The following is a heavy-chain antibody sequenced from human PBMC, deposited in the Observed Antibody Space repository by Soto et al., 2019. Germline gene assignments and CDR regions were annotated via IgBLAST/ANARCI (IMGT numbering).Heavy chain of an antibody. CDR2: IYYSGST. D-gene: IGHD3-3*01. CDR3: ARGPELLRLLEWTTKIYYYYDMDV. J-gene: IGHJ6*03. Sequence: QVQLQESGPGLVKPSETLSLTCTVSGCSISSYYWSWIRQPPVKGLEWIGYIYYSGSTNYNPSLMSRVTISVDTSKTQFSLKLISVTAADTAVYYLARGPELLRLLEWTTKIYYYYDMDVWGKGTTVTVSS. V-gene: IGHV4-59*01. CDR1: GCSISSYY.